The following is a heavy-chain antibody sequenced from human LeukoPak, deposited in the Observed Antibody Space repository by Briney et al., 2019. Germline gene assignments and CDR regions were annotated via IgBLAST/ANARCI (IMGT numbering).Heavy chain of an antibody. CDR1: GGSISSGGYY. Sequence: SETLSLTCTVSGGSISSGGYYWSWIRQHPGKGLEWIGYIYYSGGTYYNPSLKSRVTISVDTSKNQFSLKLSSVTAADTAVYYCARVRRVDLNSYWGQGTLVTVSS. J-gene: IGHJ4*02. D-gene: IGHD4-23*01. CDR2: IYYSGGT. CDR3: ARVRRVDLNSY. V-gene: IGHV4-31*03.